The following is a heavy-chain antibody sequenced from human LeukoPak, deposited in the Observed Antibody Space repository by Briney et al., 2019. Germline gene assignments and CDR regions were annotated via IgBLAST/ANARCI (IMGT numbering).Heavy chain of an antibody. V-gene: IGHV3-23*01. CDR3: AKDKVVRVTMVRADY. Sequence: GGSLRLSCAASGFTFSSCAMSWVRQAPGKGLEWVSAISGSGGSTYYADSVKGRFTIPRDNSKNTLYLQMNSLRAEDTAVYYCAKDKVVRVTMVRADYWGQGTLVTVSS. D-gene: IGHD3-10*01. CDR2: ISGSGGST. CDR1: GFTFSSCA. J-gene: IGHJ4*02.